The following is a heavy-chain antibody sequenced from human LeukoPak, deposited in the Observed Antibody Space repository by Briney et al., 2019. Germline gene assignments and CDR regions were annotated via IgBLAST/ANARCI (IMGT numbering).Heavy chain of an antibody. CDR3: AHSEVVPASGLLFDY. Sequence: SGPTLVKPTQTLTLTCTFSGFSLSTSGVGVGWIRQPPGKALGWLALIYWDDDKRYSPSLKSRLTITEDTSKNQVVLTMTNMDPVDTATYYCAHSEVVPASGLLFDYWGQGTLVTVSS. D-gene: IGHD2-2*01. CDR2: IYWDDDK. J-gene: IGHJ4*02. V-gene: IGHV2-5*02. CDR1: GFSLSTSGVG.